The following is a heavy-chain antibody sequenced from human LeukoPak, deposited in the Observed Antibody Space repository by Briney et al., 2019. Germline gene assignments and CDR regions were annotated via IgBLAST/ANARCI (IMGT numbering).Heavy chain of an antibody. CDR3: ARSLAARRGNAINWFDP. V-gene: IGHV4-39*07. CDR2: IYHSGST. D-gene: IGHD6-6*01. J-gene: IGHJ5*02. CDR1: GGSISSSSYY. Sequence: PSETLSLTCTVSGGSISSSSYYWGWIRQPPGKGLEWIGSIYHSGSTYYNPSLKSRVTISVDTSKNQFSLKLSSVTAADTAVYYCARSLAARRGNAINWFDPWGQGTLVTVSS.